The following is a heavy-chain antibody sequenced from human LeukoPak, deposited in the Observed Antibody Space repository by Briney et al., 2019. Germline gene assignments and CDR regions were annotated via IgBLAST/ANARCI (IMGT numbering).Heavy chain of an antibody. D-gene: IGHD2-2*03. V-gene: IGHV4-59*08. Sequence: SETLSLTCTVSGGSIRSYYWSWIRQTPGKGLEWIGYIYYSGSTNYNPSLKSRVTISVDTSRDQFSLKLSSVTAADTAVYYCARLDDYYFDYWGQRTLVTVSS. CDR3: ARLDDYYFDY. CDR2: IYYSGST. CDR1: GGSIRSYY. J-gene: IGHJ4*02.